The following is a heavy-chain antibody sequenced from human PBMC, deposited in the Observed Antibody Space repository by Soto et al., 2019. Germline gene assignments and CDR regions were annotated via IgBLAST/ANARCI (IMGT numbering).Heavy chain of an antibody. J-gene: IGHJ5*02. V-gene: IGHV1-69*13. CDR1: GGTFSSYA. CDR2: IIPIFGTA. D-gene: IGHD6-13*01. Sequence: ASVKVSCKASGGTFSSYAISWVRQAPGQGLEWMGGIIPIFGTANYAQKFQGRVTITADESTSTAYMELSSLRSEDTAVYYCARNSGRWSYSRHWFDPWGQGPLVTVSS. CDR3: ARNSGRWSYSRHWFDP.